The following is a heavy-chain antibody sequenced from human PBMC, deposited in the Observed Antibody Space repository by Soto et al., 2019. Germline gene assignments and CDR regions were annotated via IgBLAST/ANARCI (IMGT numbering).Heavy chain of an antibody. CDR2: IGGSGGDT. Sequence: LRLSCAASGFTFSIYAMSWVRQAPGKGLEWVSTIGGSGGDTTYADFVRGRFTVSRDNSRNTLYLQLNSLRAEDTAIYYCAKDAPGSGWLSDYWGRGTLVTVPQ. J-gene: IGHJ4*02. V-gene: IGHV3-23*01. CDR3: AKDAPGSGWLSDY. D-gene: IGHD3-22*01. CDR1: GFTFSIYA.